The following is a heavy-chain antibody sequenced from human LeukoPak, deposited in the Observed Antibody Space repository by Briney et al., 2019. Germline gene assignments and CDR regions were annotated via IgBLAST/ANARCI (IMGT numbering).Heavy chain of an antibody. J-gene: IGHJ4*02. CDR3: ARFVDY. Sequence: GGSLRLSCAASGFTFSSYAMHWVRQAPGKGLEWVAVISYVGSNKYYADSVKGRFTISRDNSKNTLYLQMNSLRAEDTAVYYCARFVDYWGQGTLVTVSS. D-gene: IGHD5-24*01. CDR2: ISYVGSNK. CDR1: GFTFSSYA. V-gene: IGHV3-30-3*01.